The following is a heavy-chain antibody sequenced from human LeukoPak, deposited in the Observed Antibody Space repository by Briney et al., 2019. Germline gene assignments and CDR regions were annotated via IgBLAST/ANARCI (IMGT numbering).Heavy chain of an antibody. Sequence: SETLSLTCAVYGGSFSGYYWSWIRQPPGKGLEWIGEINHSGSTNYNPSLKSRVTISVDTSKNQFSLKLSSVTAADTAVYYCARRLIVVVADQKSNWFDPWGQGTLVTVSS. CDR1: GGSFSGYY. D-gene: IGHD2-15*01. CDR2: INHSGST. V-gene: IGHV4-34*01. J-gene: IGHJ5*02. CDR3: ARRLIVVVADQKSNWFDP.